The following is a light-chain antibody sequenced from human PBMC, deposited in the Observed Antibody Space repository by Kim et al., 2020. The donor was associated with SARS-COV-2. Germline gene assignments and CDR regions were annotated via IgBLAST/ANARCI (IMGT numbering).Light chain of an antibody. CDR3: NSRDSSGNHYV. J-gene: IGLJ1*01. Sequence: ALGKDGKDKLQGDSLRSYYASWYQQKPGQAPVLVIYGKNNRPSGIPDRISGFSSGNTASLTITGAQAEDEADYYCNSRDSSGNHYVFGAGTKVTVL. CDR2: GKN. V-gene: IGLV3-19*01. CDR1: SLRSYY.